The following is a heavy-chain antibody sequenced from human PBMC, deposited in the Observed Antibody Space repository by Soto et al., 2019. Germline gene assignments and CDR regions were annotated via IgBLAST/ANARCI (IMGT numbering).Heavy chain of an antibody. Sequence: EVQLVESGGGLVIPGGSLRLSCAASGVTFSNVWVTWVRQATGRGLEWVGRIKSNAYGGTIDYAAPVKGRFTISRDDSRNPVSLQMNSPKTEDTAVYHCTTGLRWFGEFWCQGSRVTVSS. V-gene: IGHV3-15*01. CDR3: TTGLRWFGEF. J-gene: IGHJ4*02. D-gene: IGHD3-10*01. CDR1: GVTFSNVW. CDR2: IKSNAYGGTI.